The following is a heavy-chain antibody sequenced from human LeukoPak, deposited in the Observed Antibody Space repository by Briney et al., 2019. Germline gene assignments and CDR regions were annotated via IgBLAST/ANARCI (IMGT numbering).Heavy chain of an antibody. Sequence: GGSLRLSCAASGFTFSTFAMIWVRQPPGKGLEWVSSIFPSGGEIRYADSVRGRFTISRDNSKSTLSLQMDSLRAEDTAIYYCATYRQVLLPFESWGQGTLVTVSS. CDR1: GFTFSTFA. D-gene: IGHD2-8*02. CDR2: IFPSGGEI. CDR3: ATYRQVLLPFES. J-gene: IGHJ4*02. V-gene: IGHV3-23*01.